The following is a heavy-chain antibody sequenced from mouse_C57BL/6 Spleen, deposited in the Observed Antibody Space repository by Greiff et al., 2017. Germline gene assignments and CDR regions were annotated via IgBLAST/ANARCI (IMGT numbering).Heavy chain of an antibody. J-gene: IGHJ3*01. V-gene: IGHV1-69*01. Sequence: QVQLQQPGAELVMPGASVKLSCKASGYTFTSYWMHWVKQRPGQGLEWIGEIDPSDSYTNYNHKFKGKSTLTVDKSSSTAYMQLSSLTSEDSAVYCCARGNSIYVFAYWGQGTLVTVSA. CDR3: ARGNSIYVFAY. CDR2: IDPSDSYT. CDR1: GYTFTSYW. D-gene: IGHD2-5*01.